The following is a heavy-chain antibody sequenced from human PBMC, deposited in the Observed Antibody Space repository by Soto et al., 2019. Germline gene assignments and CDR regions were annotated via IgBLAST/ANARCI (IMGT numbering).Heavy chain of an antibody. CDR3: ARGLGDIVVVPAALGLGAADY. D-gene: IGHD2-2*01. CDR2: INPSGGST. CDR1: GYTLTSYY. J-gene: IGHJ4*02. V-gene: IGHV1-46*01. Sequence: QVQLVQSGAEVKKPGASVKVSCKASGYTLTSYYMHWVRQAPGQGLEWMGIINPSGGSTSYAQKFQGRVTMTRDTSTSTVYMELSSLRSEDTAVYYCARGLGDIVVVPAALGLGAADYWGQGTLVTVSS.